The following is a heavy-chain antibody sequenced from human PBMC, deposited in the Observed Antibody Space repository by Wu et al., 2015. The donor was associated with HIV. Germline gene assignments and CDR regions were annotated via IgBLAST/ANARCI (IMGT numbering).Heavy chain of an antibody. V-gene: IGHV1-18*01. CDR1: NYTFVSYG. CDR2: ISPHNGDT. Sequence: AQLVQSGGEVKKPGASVKVSCKASNYTFVSYGITWVRQAPGQGLEWMAWISPHNGDTNFAQRFQGRLTLTTDTSTSTAYMELNSLRSDDTAVYYCASSSLGYYLPFDYWGQGTLVTVSS. J-gene: IGHJ4*02. CDR3: ASSSLGYYLPFDY. D-gene: IGHD3-3*01.